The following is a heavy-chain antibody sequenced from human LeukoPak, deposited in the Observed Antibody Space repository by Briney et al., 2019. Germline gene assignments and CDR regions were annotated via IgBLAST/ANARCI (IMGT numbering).Heavy chain of an antibody. CDR2: INHSGST. V-gene: IGHV4-34*01. CDR3: ARGLNDSWTGENY. CDR1: DGSFSGYY. Sequence: SETLSLTCAVYDGSFSGYYWSWIRQPPGKGLEWIGEINHSGSTNYNPSLKSRVTISVDTSKSQFSLKVRYVTAADTAVYYCARGLNDSWTGENYWGQGTLVTVS. D-gene: IGHD3-3*01. J-gene: IGHJ4*02.